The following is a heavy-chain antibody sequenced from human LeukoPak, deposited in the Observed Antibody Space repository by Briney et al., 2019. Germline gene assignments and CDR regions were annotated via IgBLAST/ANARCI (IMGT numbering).Heavy chain of an antibody. V-gene: IGHV3-23*01. CDR2: ITGSGGNT. J-gene: IGHJ4*02. CDR3: ARDLRGGYYDSSGFFGGLDY. CDR1: GFTFSNYA. D-gene: IGHD3-22*01. Sequence: SGGSLRLSCAASGFTFSNYAMNWVRQAPGKGLEWVSAITGSGGNTFYADSVKGRFTISRDNSKNTLYLQMNHLRAEDTAVYYCARDLRGGYYDSSGFFGGLDYWGQGTLVTVSS.